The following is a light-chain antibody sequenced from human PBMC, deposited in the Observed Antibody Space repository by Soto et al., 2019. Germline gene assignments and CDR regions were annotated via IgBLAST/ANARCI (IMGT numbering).Light chain of an antibody. V-gene: IGKV1-39*01. CDR2: GAS. Sequence: DIQMTQSPSSLSASVGDRATITCRASQSISSYLNWYQQKPGKAPKLLIYGASSLQSGVPSRFSGSGSGTDFTLTISSLQPEDFATYYCQQSYSTPRTFGQGTKVEIK. J-gene: IGKJ1*01. CDR1: QSISSY. CDR3: QQSYSTPRT.